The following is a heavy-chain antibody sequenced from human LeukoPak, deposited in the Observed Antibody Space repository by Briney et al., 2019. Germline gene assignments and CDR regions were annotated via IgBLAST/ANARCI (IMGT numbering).Heavy chain of an antibody. V-gene: IGHV4-31*03. J-gene: IGHJ4*02. Sequence: PSETLSLTCTVSGGSISSGGYYWSWIRQHSGKGLEWIGYIYYSGSTYYNPSLKSRVTISVDTSKNQFSLKLSSVTAADTAVYYCAREGYRQPLDYWGQGTLVTVSS. D-gene: IGHD6-13*01. CDR2: IYYSGST. CDR3: AREGYRQPLDY. CDR1: GGSISSGGYY.